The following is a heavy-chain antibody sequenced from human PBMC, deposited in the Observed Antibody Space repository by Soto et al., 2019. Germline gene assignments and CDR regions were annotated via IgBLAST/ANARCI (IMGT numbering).Heavy chain of an antibody. Sequence: EVQLLESGGGLVQPGGSLRLSCAASGFTFSSYAMTWVRQAPGKGLEWVSALSGSGVSTYYADSVKGRFTISRDNSKNPLYLQMTSLRAEDTAVYYCAKGGGSKDYYDTSGYYLYYYYAMDVWCQGTTVTVSS. D-gene: IGHD3-22*01. CDR3: AKGGGSKDYYDTSGYYLYYYYAMDV. J-gene: IGHJ6*02. V-gene: IGHV3-23*01. CDR1: GFTFSSYA. CDR2: LSGSGVST.